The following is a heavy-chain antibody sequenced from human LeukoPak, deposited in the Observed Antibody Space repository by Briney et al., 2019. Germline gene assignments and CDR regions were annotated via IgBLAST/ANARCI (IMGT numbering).Heavy chain of an antibody. CDR3: ARDTAGSDYYDSSGYHAFDI. D-gene: IGHD3-22*01. V-gene: IGHV4-31*03. J-gene: IGHJ3*02. Sequence: SETLSLTCTVSGGSISSGGYYWSWIRQHPGKGLEWIGYIYYSGSTYYNPSLKSRVTISVDTSKNRFSLKLSSVTAADTAVYYCARDTAGSDYYDSSGYHAFDIWGQGTMVTVSS. CDR1: GGSISSGGYY. CDR2: IYYSGST.